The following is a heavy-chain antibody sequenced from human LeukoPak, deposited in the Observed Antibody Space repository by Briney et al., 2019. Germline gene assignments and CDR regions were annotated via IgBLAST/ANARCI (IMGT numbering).Heavy chain of an antibody. V-gene: IGHV3-11*06. CDR1: GFTFSDYY. CDR3: ASSRYCSSTSCFYFDY. Sequence: GGSLRLSCAASGFTFSDYYMSWIRQAPGKGLEWVSYISSSSYTNYADSVKGRLTISRDNAKNSLYLQMNSLRAEDTAVYYCASSRYCSSTSCFYFDYWGQGTLVTVSS. J-gene: IGHJ4*02. D-gene: IGHD2-2*01. CDR2: ISSSSYT.